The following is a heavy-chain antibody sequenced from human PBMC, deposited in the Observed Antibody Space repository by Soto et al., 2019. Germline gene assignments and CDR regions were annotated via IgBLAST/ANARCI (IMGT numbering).Heavy chain of an antibody. CDR3: ATMSHHSGSYHEFDY. Sequence: QVQLVESGGGLVKPGGSLRLSCAASGFTFSDYYMSWIRQAPGKGLEWVSYISSSSTYTNYADSVKGRFTISRDNAKNSLYLQMNSLRAENTAVYYCATMSHHSGSYHEFDYGGQGTLVTVSS. V-gene: IGHV3-11*05. CDR2: ISSSSTYT. J-gene: IGHJ4*02. CDR1: GFTFSDYY. D-gene: IGHD1-26*01.